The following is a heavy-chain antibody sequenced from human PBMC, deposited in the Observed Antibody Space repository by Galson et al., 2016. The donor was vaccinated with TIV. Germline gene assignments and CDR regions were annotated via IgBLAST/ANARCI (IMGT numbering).Heavy chain of an antibody. D-gene: IGHD5-12*01. CDR1: GYIFTTYY. CDR3: SREKYSGFGF. CDR2: LNPSGVTT. V-gene: IGHV1-46*01. Sequence: SVKVSCKASGYIFTTYYIHWVRQAPGQGLEWMGMLNPSGVTTSYAEKFQDRVTMSMDTSTSTFYMELSSLTSEDTAIYYCSREKYSGFGFWGKGTTVSVSS. J-gene: IGHJ6*04.